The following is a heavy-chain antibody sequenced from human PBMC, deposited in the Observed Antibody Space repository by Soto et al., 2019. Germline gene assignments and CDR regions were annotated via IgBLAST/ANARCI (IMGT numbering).Heavy chain of an antibody. Sequence: GGSLRLSCAASGFTFSSYGMHWVRQAPGKGLEWVAVISYDGSNKYYADSVKGRFTISRDNSKNTLYLQMNSLRAEDTAVYYCARDRKRLGELSLIIDYWGQGTLVTVSS. V-gene: IGHV3-30*19. J-gene: IGHJ4*02. CDR3: ARDRKRLGELSLIIDY. D-gene: IGHD3-16*02. CDR1: GFTFSSYG. CDR2: ISYDGSNK.